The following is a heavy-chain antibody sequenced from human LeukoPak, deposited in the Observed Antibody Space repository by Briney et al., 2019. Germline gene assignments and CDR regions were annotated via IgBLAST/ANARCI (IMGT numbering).Heavy chain of an antibody. Sequence: PGGSLRLSCAASGFTFDDYAMDWVRHARGKGLEWVSLITGDGRNTYYADCVEGRFTISRDNSKNCMYLQMNSLRIEDTAFYYCAKPRGSGWFPFDYWGQGTLVTVSS. V-gene: IGHV3-43*02. D-gene: IGHD6-19*01. J-gene: IGHJ4*02. CDR1: GFTFDDYA. CDR2: ITGDGRNT. CDR3: AKPRGSGWFPFDY.